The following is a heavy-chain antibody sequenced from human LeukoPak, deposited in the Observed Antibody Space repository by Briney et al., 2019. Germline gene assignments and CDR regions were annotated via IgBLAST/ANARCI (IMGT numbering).Heavy chain of an antibody. Sequence: PGGSLRLSCAASGFTFSTYAFHWVRQAPGKGPEWVAVISSDGRNQIYRDSVKGRFTISRDNFQNTLFLQMNNLRTEDTAVYYCARDPMADLDYWGQGTLVTVSS. V-gene: IGHV3-30*04. CDR3: ARDPMADLDY. J-gene: IGHJ4*02. CDR2: ISSDGRNQ. CDR1: GFTFSTYA. D-gene: IGHD2-8*01.